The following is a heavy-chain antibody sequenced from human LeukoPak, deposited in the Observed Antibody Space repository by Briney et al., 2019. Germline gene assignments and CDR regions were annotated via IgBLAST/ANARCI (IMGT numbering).Heavy chain of an antibody. CDR1: GYTFTSYY. V-gene: IGHV1-46*01. J-gene: IGHJ4*02. CDR3: ARDPDCSGGSCKETPC. D-gene: IGHD2-15*01. CDR2: INPSGGST. Sequence: GASVKVSCKASGYTFTSYYMHWVRQAPGQGLEWMGIINPSGGSTSYAQKFQGRVTMTRDMSTSTVYMELSSLRSEDTAVYYCARDPDCSGGSCKETPCWGQGTLVTVSS.